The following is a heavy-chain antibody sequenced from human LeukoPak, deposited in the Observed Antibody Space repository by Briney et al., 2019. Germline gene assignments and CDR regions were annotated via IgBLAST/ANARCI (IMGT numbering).Heavy chain of an antibody. D-gene: IGHD3-22*01. CDR2: ISYDGSNK. Sequence: PGGSLRLSCAASGFTFSSYGMHWVRQAPGKGLEWVAVISYDGSNKYYADSVKGRFTISRDNAKNSLYLQINSLRAEDTAVYYCAKLLYYYDSSQPYWGQGTLVTVSS. J-gene: IGHJ4*02. CDR3: AKLLYYYDSSQPY. CDR1: GFTFSSYG. V-gene: IGHV3-30*18.